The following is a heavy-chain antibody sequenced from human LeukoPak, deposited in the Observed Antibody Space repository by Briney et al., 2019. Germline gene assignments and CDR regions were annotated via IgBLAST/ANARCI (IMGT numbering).Heavy chain of an antibody. CDR1: GYTFTSYY. CDR3: ARDQKVAGGLDY. D-gene: IGHD2-8*02. J-gene: IGHJ4*02. CDR2: INRSVGST. Sequence: ASVKVSCKASGYTFTSYYMHWVRQAPGQGLGWMGIINRSVGSTSYAQKFQGRVTMTRSTPTSTVYMALTSLCSEDTAVYYCARDQKVAGGLDYWGQGTLVTVSS. V-gene: IGHV1-46*01.